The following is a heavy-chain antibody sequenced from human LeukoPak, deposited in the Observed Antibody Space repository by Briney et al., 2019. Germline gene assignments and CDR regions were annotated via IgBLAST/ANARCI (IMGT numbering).Heavy chain of an antibody. J-gene: IGHJ4*02. V-gene: IGHV3-23*01. Sequence: PGGSLRLSCAASGFTFSSYAMSWVSQAPGKGLEWVSAISGSGGSTYYADSVKGRFTISRDNSKNTLYLQMNSLRAEDTAVYYCAKDLEVGRSPQEYYWGQGTLVTVSS. CDR2: ISGSGGST. CDR3: AKDLEVGRSPQEYY. CDR1: GFTFSSYA. D-gene: IGHD3-22*01.